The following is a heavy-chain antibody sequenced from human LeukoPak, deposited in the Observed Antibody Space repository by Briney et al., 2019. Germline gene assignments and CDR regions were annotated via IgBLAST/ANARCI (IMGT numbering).Heavy chain of an antibody. CDR1: GYTFTSYY. V-gene: IGHV1-46*01. CDR3: ARVARATVTIDY. D-gene: IGHD4-17*01. CDR2: INPSGGST. J-gene: IGHJ4*02. Sequence: ASVKVSCKASGYTFTSYYMHWVRQAPGQGLEWMGIINPSGGSTSYAQKFQGRVTMTRDMSTSTVYMELSRLRSDDTAVYYCARVARATVTIDYWGQGTLVTVSS.